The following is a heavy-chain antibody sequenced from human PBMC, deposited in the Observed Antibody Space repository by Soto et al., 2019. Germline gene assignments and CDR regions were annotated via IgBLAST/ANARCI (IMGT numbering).Heavy chain of an antibody. D-gene: IGHD3-22*01. V-gene: IGHV1-69*06. J-gene: IGHJ4*02. Sequence: SVKVSCKASGVTFSSYAISWVRQAPGQGLEWMGGIIPIFGTANYAQKFQGRVTITADKSTSTAYMELSSLRSEDTAVYYCAGGYYDSSGFTRYYFDYWGQGTLVTVSS. CDR2: IIPIFGTA. CDR3: AGGYYDSSGFTRYYFDY. CDR1: GVTFSSYA.